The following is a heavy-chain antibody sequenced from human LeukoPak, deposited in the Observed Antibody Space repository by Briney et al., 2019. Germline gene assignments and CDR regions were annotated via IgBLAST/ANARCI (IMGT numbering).Heavy chain of an antibody. Sequence: ASVKVSCKASGYTFTGYYMHWVRQAPGQGLEWLGIINSSGGGTNYAQKFQGRVTITADESTSTAYMELSSLRSEDTAVYYCARAAIYGSGSYFDYWGQGTLVTVSS. D-gene: IGHD3-10*01. CDR2: INSSGGGT. CDR1: GYTFTGYY. J-gene: IGHJ4*02. CDR3: ARAAIYGSGSYFDY. V-gene: IGHV1-46*01.